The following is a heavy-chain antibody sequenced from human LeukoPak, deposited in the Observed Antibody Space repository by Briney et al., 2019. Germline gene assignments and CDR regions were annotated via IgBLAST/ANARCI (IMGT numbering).Heavy chain of an antibody. D-gene: IGHD3-10*01. CDR3: AKDLGITMVRGVMWAFDY. CDR1: GFSFSNYD. CDR2: ISYVGSNK. V-gene: IGHV3-30*18. Sequence: GGSLRLSWAASGFSFSNYDMHWVRQAPDKGLEWVATISYVGSNKYYTDSVKGRISISRDNSKNTLYLQMNSLRAEDTAVYFCAKDLGITMVRGVMWAFDYWGQGTLVTVSS. J-gene: IGHJ4*02.